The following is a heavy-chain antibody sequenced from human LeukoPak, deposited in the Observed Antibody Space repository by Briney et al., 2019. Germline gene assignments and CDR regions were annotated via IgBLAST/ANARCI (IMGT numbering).Heavy chain of an antibody. D-gene: IGHD4-17*01. V-gene: IGHV3-48*01. Sequence: GGSLRLSCAASGFTFNSYSMMWLRQAPGKGLEWVSYLSSSSSTIYYADSVKGRITISRDNAKNSLYLQMNSLRAEDTAVYYCAREDPTVTTGNFDYWGQGTLVTVSS. CDR2: LSSSSSTI. CDR1: GFTFNSYS. J-gene: IGHJ4*02. CDR3: AREDPTVTTGNFDY.